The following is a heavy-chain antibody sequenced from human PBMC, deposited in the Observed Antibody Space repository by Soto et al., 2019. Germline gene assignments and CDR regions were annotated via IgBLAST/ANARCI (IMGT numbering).Heavy chain of an antibody. CDR2: ISSSSSYI. Sequence: GGSLRLSCAASGFTFSSYAMSWVRQAPGKGLEWVSSISSSSSYIYYADSVKGRFTISRDNAKNSLYLQMNSLRAEDTAVYYCATYYYGSGSHDAFDIWGQGTMVTVSS. V-gene: IGHV3-21*01. D-gene: IGHD3-10*01. J-gene: IGHJ3*02. CDR3: ATYYYGSGSHDAFDI. CDR1: GFTFSSYA.